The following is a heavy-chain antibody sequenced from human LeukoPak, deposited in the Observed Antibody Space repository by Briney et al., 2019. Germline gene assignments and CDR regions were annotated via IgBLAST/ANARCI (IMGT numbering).Heavy chain of an antibody. CDR3: ARTVGYYLRYFDY. V-gene: IGHV4-59*02. CDR2: VYFSGDT. Sequence: SETLSLTCTVSRGSVTSYYWSWIRQPPGKGLEWIGDVYFSGDTKYNPSLQSRATISLDTSQNQFSLKLSSVTAADTAVYYCARTVGYYLRYFDYWGQGTLVTVSS. J-gene: IGHJ4*02. CDR1: RGSVTSYY. D-gene: IGHD3-3*01.